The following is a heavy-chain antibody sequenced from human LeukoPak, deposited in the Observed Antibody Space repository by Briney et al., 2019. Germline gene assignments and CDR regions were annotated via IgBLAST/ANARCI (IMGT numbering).Heavy chain of an antibody. D-gene: IGHD5-18*01. CDR1: GYTFTSYD. J-gene: IGHJ4*02. V-gene: IGHV1-8*02. Sequence: ASVKVSCKASGYTFTSYDINWVRQATGQGLEWMGWMNPNSGNTGYAQKFQGRVTMTRDTSISTAYMELSRLRSDDTAVYYCARDPSYGGGFDYWGQGTLVTVSS. CDR2: MNPNSGNT. CDR3: ARDPSYGGGFDY.